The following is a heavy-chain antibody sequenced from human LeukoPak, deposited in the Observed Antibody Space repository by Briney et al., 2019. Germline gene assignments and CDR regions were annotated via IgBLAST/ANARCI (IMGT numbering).Heavy chain of an antibody. CDR3: ARARGVVWLAGQNWYFDL. Sequence: GGSLRLSCAASGFTFSDYYMSWIRQAPGKGLEWVSYISSSGSTIYYADSVKGRFTISRDNAKNSLYLQMNSLRAEDTAVYYCARARGVVWLAGQNWYFDLWGRGTLVTVSS. J-gene: IGHJ2*01. CDR1: GFTFSDYY. D-gene: IGHD2-15*01. CDR2: ISSSGSTI. V-gene: IGHV3-11*04.